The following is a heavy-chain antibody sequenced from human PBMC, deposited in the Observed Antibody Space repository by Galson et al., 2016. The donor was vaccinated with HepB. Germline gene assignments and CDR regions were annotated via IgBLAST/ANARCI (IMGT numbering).Heavy chain of an antibody. CDR3: ARVIRGRGSYVFDY. J-gene: IGHJ3*01. CDR2: IKEDGSDK. V-gene: IGHV3-7*03. CDR1: GFTFRNYW. D-gene: IGHD3-16*01. Sequence: SLRLSCAASGFTFRNYWMSWVRQAPGKGLEWVANIKEDGSDKYSVDSVKGRFTISRDISRDNTRNSLYLQMNGLRVEDTAVYYCARVIRGRGSYVFDYWGQGTMVTFTP.